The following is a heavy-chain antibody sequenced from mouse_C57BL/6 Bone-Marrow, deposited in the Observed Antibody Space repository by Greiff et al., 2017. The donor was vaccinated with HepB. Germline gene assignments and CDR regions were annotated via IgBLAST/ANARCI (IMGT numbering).Heavy chain of an antibody. CDR1: GYTFTSYW. V-gene: IGHV1-53*01. Sequence: VQLQQPGPELVKPGASVKLSCKASGYTFTSYWMPWVKQRPGQGLEWIGNINPSNDGTNYTEKFKSKATLTGDKSSSTAYMQLSSLTSEDAAVYFCATIYYDYGGCFDYWGQGTTLTVSA. CDR2: INPSNDGT. CDR3: ATIYYDYGGCFDY. D-gene: IGHD2-4*01. J-gene: IGHJ2*01.